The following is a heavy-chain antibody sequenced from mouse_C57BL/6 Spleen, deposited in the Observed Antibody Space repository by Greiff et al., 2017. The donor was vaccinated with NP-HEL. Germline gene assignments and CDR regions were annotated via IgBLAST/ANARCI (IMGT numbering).Heavy chain of an antibody. CDR1: GYTFTDYN. J-gene: IGHJ2*01. D-gene: IGHD2-4*01. CDR3: ARYYDYDDYYFDY. Sequence: VQLQQSGPELVKPGASVKMSCKASGYTFTDYNMHWVKQSHGKSLEWIGYINPNNGSTSYNQKFKGKATLTVNKSSSTAYMELRSLTSEDSAVYYCARYYDYDDYYFDYWGQGTTLTVSS. V-gene: IGHV1-22*01. CDR2: INPNNGST.